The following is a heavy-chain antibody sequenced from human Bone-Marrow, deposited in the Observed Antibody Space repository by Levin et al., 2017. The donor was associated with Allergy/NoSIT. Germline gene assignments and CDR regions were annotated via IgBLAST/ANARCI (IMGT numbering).Heavy chain of an antibody. Sequence: SQTLSLTCTVSGGSISSDDYYWSWIRQPPGKGLEWIVYIFNSGSTFYNSSLKSRVDISADVSKNQFFLRLNSVTAADTAVYYCARESLFESGTYTLGGFDPWGQGILVTVSS. V-gene: IGHV4-30-4*01. J-gene: IGHJ5*02. CDR2: IFNSGST. CDR1: GGSISSDDYY. CDR3: ARESLFESGTYTLGGFDP. D-gene: IGHD3-10*01.